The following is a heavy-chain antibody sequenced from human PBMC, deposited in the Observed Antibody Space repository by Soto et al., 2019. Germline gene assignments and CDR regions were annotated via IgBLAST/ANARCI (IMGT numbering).Heavy chain of an antibody. Sequence: QVQLVQSGAEVKKPGASVKVSCKASGYTFTSYGISWVRQAPGQGLEWMGWISAYNGNTNYAQKLQGRVTMTTDTSSSTAYMELRRMRSDDTAVHYWARGNSDDAYYYYGIDVWGQGTTVTVPS. CDR1: GYTFTSYG. CDR2: ISAYNGNT. J-gene: IGHJ6*02. V-gene: IGHV1-18*01. CDR3: ARGNSDDAYYYYGIDV.